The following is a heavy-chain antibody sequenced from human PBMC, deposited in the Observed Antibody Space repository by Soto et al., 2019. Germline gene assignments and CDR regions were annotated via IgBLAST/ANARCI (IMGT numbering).Heavy chain of an antibody. V-gene: IGHV3-30*18. J-gene: IGHJ4*02. CDR2: ISYDGSNK. Sequence: QVQLVESGGGVVQPGRSLRLSCAASGFTFSSYGMHWVRQAPGKGLEWVAVISYDGSNKYYADSVKGRFTISRENSKNALYQQMNSRRAEDTAVYFCGKDIRSSSWYWSATLDYWGQGTLVTVSS. D-gene: IGHD6-13*01. CDR1: GFTFSSYG. CDR3: GKDIRSSSWYWSATLDY.